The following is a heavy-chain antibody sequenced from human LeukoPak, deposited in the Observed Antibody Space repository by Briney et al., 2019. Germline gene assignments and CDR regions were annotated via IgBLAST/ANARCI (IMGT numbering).Heavy chain of an antibody. CDR2: ISASGGNT. CDR1: GFTFSSYA. J-gene: IGHJ4*02. CDR3: ARSLKWNLVGFDY. D-gene: IGHD1-1*01. V-gene: IGHV3-23*01. Sequence: PGGSLRLSCAASGFTFSSYAMTWVRQAPGKGLEWVSVISASGGNTFYADSVKGRFTISRDDSKNTLYVQMSSLRAEDPAVYYCARSLKWNLVGFDYWGQGTLVTVSS.